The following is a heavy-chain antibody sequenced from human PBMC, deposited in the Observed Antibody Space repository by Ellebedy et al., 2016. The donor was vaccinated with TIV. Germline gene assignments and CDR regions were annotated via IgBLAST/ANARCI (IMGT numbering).Heavy chain of an antibody. V-gene: IGHV4-30-4*01. Sequence: MPSETLSLTCTVSGGSIRSGDYYWSSIRQPPGKGLAWIGYSYYSGSTYYHPSLKSRVTISVDTSQNQFSLKLSSVTAADTAVYYCSREGSYFYDSSGSFDYWGQGTLVTVSS. CDR1: GGSIRSGDYY. D-gene: IGHD3-22*01. J-gene: IGHJ4*02. CDR3: SREGSYFYDSSGSFDY. CDR2: SYYSGST.